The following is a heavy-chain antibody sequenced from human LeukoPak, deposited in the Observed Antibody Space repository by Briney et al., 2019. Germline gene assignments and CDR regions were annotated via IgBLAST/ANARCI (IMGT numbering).Heavy chain of an antibody. Sequence: GGSLRLSCAASGFSFSGYEMNWVRQAPGKGLEWISYIGSSGRDIYYADSVRGRFTISRDNARSSLYLQMSSRRAEDTAVYHCVRENGGLDFWGQGTLVTVSS. D-gene: IGHD2-8*01. CDR1: GFSFSGYE. CDR2: IGSSGRDI. J-gene: IGHJ4*02. V-gene: IGHV3-48*03. CDR3: VRENGGLDF.